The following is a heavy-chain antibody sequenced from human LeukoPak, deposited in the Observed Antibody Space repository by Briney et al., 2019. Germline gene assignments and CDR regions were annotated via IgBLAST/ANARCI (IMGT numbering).Heavy chain of an antibody. V-gene: IGHV4-61*02. D-gene: IGHD6-13*01. J-gene: IGHJ5*02. Sequence: SETLSLTCTVSGGSINSGSYYWSWIRQPAGKGLEWIGRIYTSGSTNYNPSLKSRVTISVDTSKNQFSLKLSSVTAADTAVYYCARDHYRKLAAAIWFDPWGQGTLVTVSS. CDR3: ARDHYRKLAAAIWFDP. CDR1: GGSINSGSYY. CDR2: IYTSGST.